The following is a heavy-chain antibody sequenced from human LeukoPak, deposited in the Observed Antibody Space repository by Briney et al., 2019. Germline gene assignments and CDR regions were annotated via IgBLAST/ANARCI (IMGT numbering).Heavy chain of an antibody. D-gene: IGHD3-22*01. CDR3: AKVKGRSYYDSSGYLNSYDY. Sequence: GSLRLSCAASGFTFSSYAMSWVRQAPGKGLEWVSAISGSGGSTYYADSVKGRFTISRDNSKNTLYLQMNSLRAEDTAVYYCAKVKGRSYYDSSGYLNSYDYWGQGTLVTVSS. V-gene: IGHV3-23*01. CDR2: ISGSGGST. J-gene: IGHJ4*02. CDR1: GFTFSSYA.